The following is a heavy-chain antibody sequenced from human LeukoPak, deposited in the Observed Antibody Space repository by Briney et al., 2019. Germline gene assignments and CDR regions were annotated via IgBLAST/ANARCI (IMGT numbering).Heavy chain of an antibody. CDR3: AGGGTYYYDSSGYY. CDR1: GGSFSGYY. D-gene: IGHD3-22*01. CDR2: ISYSGST. Sequence: ETLSLTCTVSGGSFSGYYWSWIRQPPGKGLEWIGYISYSGSTNYKPSLKSRVTISLDASKNQLSLKLSSVTAADTAVYYCAGGGTYYYDSSGYYWGQGTLVTVSS. V-gene: IGHV4-59*01. J-gene: IGHJ4*02.